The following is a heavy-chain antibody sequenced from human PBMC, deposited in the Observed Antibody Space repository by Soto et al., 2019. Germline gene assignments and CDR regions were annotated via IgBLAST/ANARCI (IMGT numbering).Heavy chain of an antibody. D-gene: IGHD3-10*01. CDR3: ARDQNGSGNYYTRYFDY. Sequence: PSDTLSLTCAVSGGSINSRYWWSWFRQSPGKGLEWIGEIYHSGSTNYNPSLKSRVTISVDKSKNQFSLNLSSVTAADTAVYYCARDQNGSGNYYTRYFDYWGQGTLVTVSS. V-gene: IGHV4-4*02. J-gene: IGHJ4*02. CDR2: IYHSGST. CDR1: GGSINSRYW.